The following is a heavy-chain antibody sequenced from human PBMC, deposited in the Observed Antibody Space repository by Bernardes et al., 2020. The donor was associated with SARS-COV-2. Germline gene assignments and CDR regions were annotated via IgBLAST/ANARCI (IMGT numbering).Heavy chain of an antibody. CDR3: ARDLTYDFWSGYSRVFDY. Sequence: GGSLRLSCAASGFTFSSYSMNWVRQAPGKGLEWVSYISSSSSTIYYADSVKGRFTISRDNAKNSLYLQMNSLRAEDTAVYYCARDLTYDFWSGYSRVFDYWVQGTLVTVSS. V-gene: IGHV3-48*01. D-gene: IGHD3-3*01. CDR2: ISSSSSTI. J-gene: IGHJ4*02. CDR1: GFTFSSYS.